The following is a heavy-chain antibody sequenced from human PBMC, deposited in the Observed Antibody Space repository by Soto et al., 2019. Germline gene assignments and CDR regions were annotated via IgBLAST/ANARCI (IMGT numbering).Heavy chain of an antibody. CDR1: GFTFSSYG. CDR3: ARDLDSGSYYGIGLDY. V-gene: IGHV3-33*01. D-gene: IGHD1-26*01. J-gene: IGHJ4*02. CDR2: IWYDGSNK. Sequence: EQLVESGGGLVQPGESVRLSCAASGFTFSSYGMHWVRQAPGKGLEWVAVIWYDGSNKYYADSVKGRFTISRDNSKNTLYLQMNSLRAEDTAVYYCARDLDSGSYYGIGLDYWGQGTLVTVSS.